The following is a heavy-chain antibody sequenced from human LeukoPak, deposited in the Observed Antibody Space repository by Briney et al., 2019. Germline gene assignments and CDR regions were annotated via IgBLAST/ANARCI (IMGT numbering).Heavy chain of an antibody. CDR3: ARDGAHLGSYYDFWSGYYPPSYYYYYGMDV. J-gene: IGHJ6*02. CDR1: GFTFSSYA. Sequence: GGSLRLSCAASGFTFSSYAMHWVRRAPGKGLEWVAVISYDGSNKYYADSVKGRFTISRDNSKNTLYLQMNSLRAEDTAVYYCARDGAHLGSYYDFWSGYYPPSYYYYYGMDVWGQGTTVTVSS. CDR2: ISYDGSNK. V-gene: IGHV3-30-3*01. D-gene: IGHD3-3*01.